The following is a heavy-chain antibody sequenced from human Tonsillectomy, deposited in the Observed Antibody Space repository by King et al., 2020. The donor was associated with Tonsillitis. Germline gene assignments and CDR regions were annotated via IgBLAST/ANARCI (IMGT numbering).Heavy chain of an antibody. CDR1: GFTFNTYA. D-gene: IGHD5-18*01. CDR3: ARERVTASWFDP. V-gene: IGHV3-49*03. Sequence: VQLVESGGGLVQPGRSLRLSCTASGFTFNTYAMSWFRQAPGKGLEWGSFIRGKAYGGTVEYAASVRGRFTISRDDSKSIAYLQMNSLKTEDTAVYYCARERVTASWFDPWGQGTLVTVSS. CDR2: IRGKAYGGTV. J-gene: IGHJ5*02.